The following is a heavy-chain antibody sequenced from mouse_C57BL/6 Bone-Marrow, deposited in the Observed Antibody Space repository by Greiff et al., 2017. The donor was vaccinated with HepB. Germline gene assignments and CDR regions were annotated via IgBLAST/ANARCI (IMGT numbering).Heavy chain of an antibody. CDR1: GYTFTDYE. Sequence: QVQLQQSGAELVRPGASVTLSCKASGYTFTDYEMHWVKQTPVHGLEWIGAIDPETGGTAYNQKFKGKAILTADKSSSTAYMELRSLTSKDSAVYYCTRWDYYGSRAWFAYWGQGTLVTVSA. J-gene: IGHJ3*01. CDR2: IDPETGGT. CDR3: TRWDYYGSRAWFAY. V-gene: IGHV1-15*01. D-gene: IGHD1-1*01.